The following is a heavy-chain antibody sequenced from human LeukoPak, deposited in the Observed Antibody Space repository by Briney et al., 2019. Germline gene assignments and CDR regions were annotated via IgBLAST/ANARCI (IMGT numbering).Heavy chain of an antibody. D-gene: IGHD5-12*01. J-gene: IGHJ6*02. V-gene: IGHV1-46*01. CDR1: GYTFTSYY. CDR3: ARDFGSENYYYYGMDV. Sequence: GASVKVSCKASGYTFTSYYMHWVRQAPGQGLEWMGIINPSGGSTSYAQKFQGRVTMTRDTSTSTVYMELSSLRSEDTAVYYCARDFGSENYYYYGMDVWGQGTTVTVSS. CDR2: INPSGGST.